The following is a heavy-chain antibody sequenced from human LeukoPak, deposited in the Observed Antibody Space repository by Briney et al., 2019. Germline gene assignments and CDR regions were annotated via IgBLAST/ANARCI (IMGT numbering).Heavy chain of an antibody. V-gene: IGHV4-30-4*01. CDR1: GGSISSGDYY. J-gene: IGHJ4*02. CDR3: ARVFYDSSGIPGFDY. Sequence: SQTLSLTCTVSGGSISSGDYYWSWFRQPPGKGLEWIGYIYYSGSTYYNPSLKSRVTISVDTSKNQFSLKLSSVTAADTAVYYCARVFYDSSGIPGFDYWGQGTLVTVSS. CDR2: IYYSGST. D-gene: IGHD3-22*01.